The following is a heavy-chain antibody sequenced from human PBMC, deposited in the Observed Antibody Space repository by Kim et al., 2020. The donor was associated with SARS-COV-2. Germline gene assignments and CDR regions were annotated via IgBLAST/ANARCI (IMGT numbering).Heavy chain of an antibody. J-gene: IGHJ5*02. V-gene: IGHV3-15*01. CDR1: GFSFSDAW. CDR3: SADVGNGRGS. Sequence: GGSLRLSCAASGFSFSDAWMNWVRQAPGKGLEWVGRFKSKTDGGTTEYGAPVKGRFTISRDDSKNTLYLQMNSLKTEDTAVYYCSADVGNGRGSWGQGTLVTVSS. D-gene: IGHD6-25*01. CDR2: FKSKTDGGTT.